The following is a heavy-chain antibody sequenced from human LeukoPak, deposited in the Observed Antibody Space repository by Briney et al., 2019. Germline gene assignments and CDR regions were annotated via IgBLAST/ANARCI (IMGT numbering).Heavy chain of an antibody. D-gene: IGHD3-22*01. CDR1: GYTFTSYY. CDR2: INPSGGST. V-gene: IGHV1-46*01. Sequence: ASVTVSCKASGYTFTSYYMHWVRQAPGQGLEWMGLINPSGGSTSYAQKFQGRVTMTRDTSTSTVYMELSSLRSEDTAVYYCARDSYDYDSSGYSDYWGQGTLVTVSS. CDR3: ARDSYDYDSSGYSDY. J-gene: IGHJ4*02.